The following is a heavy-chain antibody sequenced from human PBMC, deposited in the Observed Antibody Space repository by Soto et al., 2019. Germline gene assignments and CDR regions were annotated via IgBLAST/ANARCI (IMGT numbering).Heavy chain of an antibody. Sequence: QVQLQESGPGLVKPSETLSLTCTVSGGSISSYYWSWIRQPPGKGLEWIGYIYYSGSTNYNPSLKGRVTISVDTSKTQFSLKLSSVTAADTAVYYCARGYSSSWYWFDPGGQGTLVTVSS. V-gene: IGHV4-59*08. D-gene: IGHD6-13*01. CDR3: ARGYSSSWYWFDP. J-gene: IGHJ5*02. CDR1: GGSISSYY. CDR2: IYYSGST.